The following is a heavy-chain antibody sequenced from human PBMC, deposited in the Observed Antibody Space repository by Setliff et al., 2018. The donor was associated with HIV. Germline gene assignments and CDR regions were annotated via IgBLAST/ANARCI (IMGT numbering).Heavy chain of an antibody. D-gene: IGHD6-19*01. CDR3: ATAKEHWLTEGGFDF. CDR2: FDPEDGDT. J-gene: IGHJ4*02. V-gene: IGHV1-24*01. Sequence: EASVKVSCKVSGYTLTELTMHWVRQAPGKGLEWMGRFDPEDGDTLYAQRFQGRVTMTEDSSTDTAYMELGSLTSDDTAVYYCATAKEHWLTEGGFDFWGQGTLVTVSS. CDR1: GYTLTELT.